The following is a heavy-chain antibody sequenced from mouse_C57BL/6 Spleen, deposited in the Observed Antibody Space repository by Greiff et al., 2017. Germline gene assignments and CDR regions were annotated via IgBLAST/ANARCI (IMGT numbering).Heavy chain of an antibody. D-gene: IGHD1-1*01. CDR1: GYAFSSSW. V-gene: IGHV1-82*01. CDR2: IYPGDGDT. Sequence: QVQLQQSGPELVKPGASVKISCKASGYAFSSSWMNWVKQRPGKGLEWIGRIYPGDGDTNYNGKFKGKATLTADKSSSTAYMQLSSLTSEDSAVYFCARWITVVANYFDYWGQGTTLTVAS. CDR3: ARWITVVANYFDY. J-gene: IGHJ2*01.